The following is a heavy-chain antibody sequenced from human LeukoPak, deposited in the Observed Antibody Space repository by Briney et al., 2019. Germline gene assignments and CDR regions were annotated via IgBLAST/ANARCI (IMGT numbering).Heavy chain of an antibody. CDR2: MNSDGSSA. CDR3: AAGGYRFFDY. J-gene: IGHJ4*02. V-gene: IGHV3-74*01. D-gene: IGHD5-12*01. CDR1: GLTFSNHW. Sequence: GGSLRLSCAASGLTFSNHWMHCVRQAPGKGLVWVSRMNSDGSSATYADSVKGRFTISRDNAKNTLYLQMNSLRAEDTAVYYCAAGGYRFFDYWGQGTLVTISS.